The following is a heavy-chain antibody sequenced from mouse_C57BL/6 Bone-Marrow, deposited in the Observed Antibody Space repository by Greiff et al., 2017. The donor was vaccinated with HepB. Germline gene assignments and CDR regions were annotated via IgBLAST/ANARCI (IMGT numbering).Heavy chain of an antibody. V-gene: IGHV5-4*01. CDR3: ARDRAAWYFDV. CDR2: ISDGGSYT. CDR1: GFTFSSYA. D-gene: IGHD3-1*01. Sequence: EVNLVESGGGLVKPGGSLKLSCAASGFTFSSYAMSWVRQTPEKRLEWVATISDGGSYTYYPDNVKGRFTISRDNAKNNLYLQMSHLKSEDTAMYYCARDRAAWYFDVWGTGTTVTVSS. J-gene: IGHJ1*03.